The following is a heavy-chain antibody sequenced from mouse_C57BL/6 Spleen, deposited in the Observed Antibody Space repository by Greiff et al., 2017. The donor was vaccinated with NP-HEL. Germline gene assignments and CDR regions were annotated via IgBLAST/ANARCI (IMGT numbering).Heavy chain of an antibody. CDR1: GYSFTSYY. D-gene: IGHD2-1*01. J-gene: IGHJ2*01. Sequence: VQLQESGPELVKPGASVKISCKASGYSFTSYYIHWVKQRPGQGLEWIGWIYPGSGNTKYNEKFKGKATLTADTSSSTAYMQLSSLTAEDSAVYYCARRGYGNFFDYWGQGTTLTVSS. CDR2: IYPGSGNT. V-gene: IGHV1-66*01. CDR3: ARRGYGNFFDY.